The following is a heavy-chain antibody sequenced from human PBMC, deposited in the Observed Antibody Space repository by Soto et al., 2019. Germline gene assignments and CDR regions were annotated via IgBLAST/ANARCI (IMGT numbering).Heavy chain of an antibody. CDR3: ARSIIVGVVSYVYNWFDP. D-gene: IGHD3-3*02. J-gene: IGHJ5*02. Sequence: QVQLVQSGAEVKKPGASVKVSCKASGYTFTSYGISWVRQAPGQGLEWMGWISAYNGNTNYAQKLQGRVTMTTDTCTSTAYMELRSLRSDDTAVYYCARSIIVGVVSYVYNWFDPWGQGTLVTVSS. CDR1: GYTFTSYG. CDR2: ISAYNGNT. V-gene: IGHV1-18*01.